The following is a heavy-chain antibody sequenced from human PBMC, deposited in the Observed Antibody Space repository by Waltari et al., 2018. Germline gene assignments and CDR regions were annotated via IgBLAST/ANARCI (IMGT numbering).Heavy chain of an antibody. CDR3: AREIPSALDYYDSSGYYLNWFDP. CDR1: GYSISSGYY. D-gene: IGHD3-22*01. Sequence: QESGPGLVKPSETLSLTCAVSGYSISSGYYWGWIRQPPGKGLEWIGSIYHSGSTYYNPSLKSRVTISVDTSKNQFSLKLSSVTAADTAVYYCAREIPSALDYYDSSGYYLNWFDPWGQGTLVTVSS. CDR2: IYHSGST. V-gene: IGHV4-38-2*02. J-gene: IGHJ5*02.